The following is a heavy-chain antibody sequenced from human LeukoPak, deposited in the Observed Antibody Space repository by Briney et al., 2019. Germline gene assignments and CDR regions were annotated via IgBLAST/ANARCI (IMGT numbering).Heavy chain of an antibody. CDR2: ISAYNGNT. J-gene: IGHJ4*02. CDR1: GYTFTSYG. Sequence: ASVKASCKASGYTFTSYGISWVRQAPGQGLEWMGWISAYNGNTNYAQKLQGRVTMTTDTSTSTAYMELRSLRFDDTAVYYCARDLYDFWSGYPPHHYFDYWGQGTLVTVSS. CDR3: ARDLYDFWSGYPPHHYFDY. V-gene: IGHV1-18*01. D-gene: IGHD3-3*01.